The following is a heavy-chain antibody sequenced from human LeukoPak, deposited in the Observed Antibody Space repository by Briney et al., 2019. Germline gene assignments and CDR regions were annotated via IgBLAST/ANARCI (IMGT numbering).Heavy chain of an antibody. D-gene: IGHD3-10*01. CDR2: INPSGGST. CDR1: GYTFTSYY. Sequence: GASVKVSCKASGYTFTSYYMHWVRQAPGQGLEWMGIINPSGGSTSYAQKFQGRVTMTRDTSTSTVYMELSSLRSEDTAVHYCAMDYYGSGSYSNWGQGTLVTVSS. CDR3: AMDYYGSGSYSN. V-gene: IGHV1-46*01. J-gene: IGHJ4*02.